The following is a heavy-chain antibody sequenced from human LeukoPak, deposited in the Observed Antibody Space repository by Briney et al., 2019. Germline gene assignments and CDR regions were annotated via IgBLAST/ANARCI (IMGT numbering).Heavy chain of an antibody. CDR1: GGSISSYY. V-gene: IGHV4-59*01. CDR2: IYYSGST. D-gene: IGHD4-23*01. Sequence: SETLSLTCTVSGGSISSYYWSWIRQPPGKGLEWIGYIYYSGSTNYNPSLKSRVTISVDTSKNQLSPKLSSVTAADTAVYYCAGHQRGNSDAFDIWGQGTMVTVSS. CDR3: AGHQRGNSDAFDI. J-gene: IGHJ3*02.